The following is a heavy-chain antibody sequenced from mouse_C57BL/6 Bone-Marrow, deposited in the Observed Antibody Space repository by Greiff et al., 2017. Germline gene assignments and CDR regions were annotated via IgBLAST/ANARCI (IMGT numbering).Heavy chain of an antibody. CDR1: GFTFSDYG. V-gene: IGHV5-17*01. D-gene: IGHD1-1*01. CDR3: ARREGGSSPLFDY. CDR2: ISSGSSTI. Sequence: EVMLVESGGGLVKPGGSLKLSCAASGFTFSDYGMHWVRQAPEKGLEWVAYISSGSSTIYYADTVKGRFTISRDNAKNTLFLQMTSLRSEDTAMYYCARREGGSSPLFDYWGQGTTLTVSS. J-gene: IGHJ2*01.